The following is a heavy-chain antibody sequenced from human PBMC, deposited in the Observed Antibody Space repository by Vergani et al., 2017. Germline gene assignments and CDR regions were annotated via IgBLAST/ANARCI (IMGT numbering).Heavy chain of an antibody. V-gene: IGHV3-9*02. Sequence: EVQLEESGGGLVLPGRSLRLSCVASGFTSAGYAMHWVRHAPGKGLEWVSGISWNSNSIGYADSVKGRFTISRDNAKNSLYLQMNSLRAEDTALYYCAKDLGTSSGGGWFDPWCQGTLVTVSS. CDR3: AKDLGTSSGGGWFDP. CDR2: ISWNSNSI. D-gene: IGHD6-6*01. J-gene: IGHJ5*02. CDR1: GFTSAGYA.